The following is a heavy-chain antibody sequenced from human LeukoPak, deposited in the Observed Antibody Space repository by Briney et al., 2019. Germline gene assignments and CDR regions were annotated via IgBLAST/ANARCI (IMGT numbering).Heavy chain of an antibody. V-gene: IGHV4-39*07. CDR2: IYYSGGT. D-gene: IGHD3-3*02. Sequence: SETLSLTCTVSGGSISSSSYYWGWIRQPPGKGLEWIGSIYYSGGTYYNPSLKSRVTISVDTSKNQFSLKLSSVTAADTAVYYCARGLTIYYFDYWGQGTLVAVSS. CDR3: ARGLTIYYFDY. J-gene: IGHJ4*02. CDR1: GGSISSSSYY.